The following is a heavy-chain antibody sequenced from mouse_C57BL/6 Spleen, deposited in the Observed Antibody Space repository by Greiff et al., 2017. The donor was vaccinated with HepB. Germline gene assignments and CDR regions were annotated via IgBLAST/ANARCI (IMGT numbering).Heavy chain of an antibody. CDR3: ARSPFITTVVPYYFDY. D-gene: IGHD1-1*01. J-gene: IGHJ2*01. V-gene: IGHV1-26*01. CDR2: INPNNGGT. Sequence: VQLQQSGPELVKPGASVKISCKASGYTFTDYYMNWVKQSHGKSLEWIGDINPNNGGTSYNQKFKGKATLTVDKSSSTAYMELRSLTSEDSAVYYCARSPFITTVVPYYFDYWGQGTTLTVSS. CDR1: GYTFTDYY.